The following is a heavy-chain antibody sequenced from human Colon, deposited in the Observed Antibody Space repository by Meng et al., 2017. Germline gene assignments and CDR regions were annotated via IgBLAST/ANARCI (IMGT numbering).Heavy chain of an antibody. CDR2: IHYSGSR. CDR1: GGSVSSASYY. V-gene: IGHV4-61*01. D-gene: IGHD3-10*01. J-gene: IGHJ4*02. Sequence: VGLQESGPGLVRPSETLSLTCNVSGGSVSSASYYWSWIRQPPGKGLEWIGLIHYSGSRNYNPSLKSRVTMSVDTSKNQVSLRLTSVTAADTAVYYCARFYGSGTFEVHDYWGQGTLVTVSS. CDR3: ARFYGSGTFEVHDY.